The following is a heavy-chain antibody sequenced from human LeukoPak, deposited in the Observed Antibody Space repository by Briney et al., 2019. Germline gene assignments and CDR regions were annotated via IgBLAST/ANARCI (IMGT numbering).Heavy chain of an antibody. V-gene: IGHV4-34*01. J-gene: IGHJ5*02. CDR2: INHSGST. CDR3: ARMTPPNDFWSGNQGWFDP. CDR1: GGSFSGYY. D-gene: IGHD3-3*01. Sequence: PSETLSLTCAVYGGSFSGYYWSWIRQPPGKGLEWIGEINHSGSTNYNPSLKSRVTISVDTSKNHFSLRLSSVTAADTAVYYCARMTPPNDFWSGNQGWFDPWGQGILVTVPS.